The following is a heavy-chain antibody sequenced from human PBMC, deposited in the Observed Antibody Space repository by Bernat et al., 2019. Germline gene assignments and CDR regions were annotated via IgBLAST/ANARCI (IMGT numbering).Heavy chain of an antibody. V-gene: IGHV3-30*18. D-gene: IGHD5-18*01. J-gene: IGHJ4*02. CDR2: ISYDGSNK. Sequence: LVESGGGLIQPGGSLRLSCAASGFTVSSNSMSWVRQAPGKGLEWVAVISYDGSNKNHADSVKGRFTISRDNSKNTLYLQMNSLRAEDTAVYYCAKDSFGYTYGQGNGFDYWGQGTLVTVSS. CDR3: AKDSFGYTYGQGNGFDY. CDR1: GFTVSSNS.